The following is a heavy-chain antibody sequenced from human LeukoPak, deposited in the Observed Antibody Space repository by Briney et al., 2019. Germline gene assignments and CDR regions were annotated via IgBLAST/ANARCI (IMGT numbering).Heavy chain of an antibody. Sequence: ASVKVSCKASGYSFTSHAMNWVRQAPGQGLEWMGWIFTNTGNPTYAQGLTGRFVFSLDTSVSTAYLQISSLKAEDTAVYYCGRRGAGFFMDVWGQGTTVSVSS. V-gene: IGHV7-4-1*02. J-gene: IGHJ6*01. CDR2: IFTNTGNP. CDR3: GRRGAGFFMDV. D-gene: IGHD1-26*01. CDR1: GYSFTSHA.